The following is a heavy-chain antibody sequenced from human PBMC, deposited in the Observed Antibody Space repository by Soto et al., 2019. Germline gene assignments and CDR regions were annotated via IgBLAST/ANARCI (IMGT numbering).Heavy chain of an antibody. CDR3: ARDLPGYCSTTNCYYYFDF. Sequence: EVQLVESGGALVQPGGSLRLSCAVSGFTFTSYSMSWVRQAPGEGLEWVANIRQDGHEKYYVDSVRGRFTISRDNAQHSLYLQMDSLRAEDTAMYYCARDLPGYCSTTNCYYYFDFWGQGTLVTVSS. V-gene: IGHV3-7*03. CDR2: IRQDGHEK. CDR1: GFTFTSYS. D-gene: IGHD2-2*01. J-gene: IGHJ4*02.